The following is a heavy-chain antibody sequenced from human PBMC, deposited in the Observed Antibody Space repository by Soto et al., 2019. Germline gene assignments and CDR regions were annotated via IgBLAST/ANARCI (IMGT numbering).Heavy chain of an antibody. CDR2: IYTSGDT. CDR1: SGSMYGFY. D-gene: IGHD3-10*01. J-gene: IGHJ4*02. CDR3: ARANRPFRGDGAFDS. V-gene: IGHV4-4*07. Sequence: QVQLQESGPGLVKPSETLSLNCTVSSGSMYGFYWSWFRQSAGKGLEWIGRIYTSGDTNYHPSLNSRVSMSVSVSKTQFYLRLTSVTAADTAVYYCARANRPFRGDGAFDSWGQGTLVTVSS.